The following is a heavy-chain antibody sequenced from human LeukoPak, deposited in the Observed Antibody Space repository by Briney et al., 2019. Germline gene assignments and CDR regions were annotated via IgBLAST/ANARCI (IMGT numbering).Heavy chain of an antibody. CDR3: AKGVEYR. V-gene: IGHV3-33*06. CDR1: GFTFSSYG. D-gene: IGHD2-2*01. Sequence: GGSLRLSCAASGFTFSSYGMNWVRQAPGKGLEWVAVIWYGGSNKYYADSVKGRFTISRDNSKNTLYLQMNSLRAEDTAVYYCAKGVEYRWGQGTLVTVSS. J-gene: IGHJ4*02. CDR2: IWYGGSNK.